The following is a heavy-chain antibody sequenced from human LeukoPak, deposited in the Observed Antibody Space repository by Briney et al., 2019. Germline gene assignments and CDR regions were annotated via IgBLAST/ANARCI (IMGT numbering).Heavy chain of an antibody. CDR3: ALGIPTTAMIHY. D-gene: IGHD7-27*01. V-gene: IGHV1-3*01. J-gene: IGHJ4*02. Sequence: ASVKVSCKASGYTFTSYAMHWVRQAPRQRLEWMGWINAGNGNTKYSQKFQGRVTITRDTSASTAYMELSSLRSEDTAVYYCALGIPTTAMIHYWGQGTLVTVSS. CDR1: GYTFTSYA. CDR2: INAGNGNT.